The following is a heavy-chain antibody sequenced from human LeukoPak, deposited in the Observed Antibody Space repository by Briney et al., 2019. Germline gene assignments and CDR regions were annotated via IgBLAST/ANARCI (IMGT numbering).Heavy chain of an antibody. Sequence: PGRSLRLSCAASGFTFSSYSMNWVRQAPGKGLEWVSSISSSSSYIYYADSVRGRFTISRDNAKNSLYLQMNSLRAEDTAVYYCAREGCSSTSCYTGSFDIWGQGTMVTVSS. D-gene: IGHD2-2*02. CDR1: GFTFSSYS. J-gene: IGHJ3*02. V-gene: IGHV3-21*01. CDR2: ISSSSSYI. CDR3: AREGCSSTSCYTGSFDI.